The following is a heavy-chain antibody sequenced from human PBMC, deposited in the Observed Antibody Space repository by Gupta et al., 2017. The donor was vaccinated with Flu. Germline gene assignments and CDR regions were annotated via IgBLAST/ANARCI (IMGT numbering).Heavy chain of an antibody. V-gene: IGHV3-9*01. J-gene: IGHJ4*02. CDR1: GFTFDDYA. CDR3: AKAATWGVVPAAFDY. CDR2: ISWNSGSI. D-gene: IGHD2-2*01. Sequence: EVQLVESGGGLVQPGRSLRLSCAASGFTFDDYAMHWVRQAPGKGLEWVSGISWNSGSIGYADSVKGRFTISRDNAKNSLYLQMNSLRAEDTALYYCAKAATWGVVPAAFDYWGQGTLVTVSS.